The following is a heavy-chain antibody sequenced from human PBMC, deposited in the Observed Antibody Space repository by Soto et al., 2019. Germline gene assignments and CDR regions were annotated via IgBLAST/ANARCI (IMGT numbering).Heavy chain of an antibody. CDR2: IYYSGST. V-gene: IGHV4-30-4*01. D-gene: IGHD3-9*01. CDR3: ARRGHFTRDWLLVRDCYFAL. J-gene: IGHJ2*01. Sequence: QVQLQESGPGLVKPSQTLSLTCTVSGGSMSGDDYYWSWIRQPPGKGLEWIGYIYYSGSTSYNPSLQSRVTMSLDTSNNQLSLKLNSVTAADTAVYYCARRGHFTRDWLLVRDCYFALWGRGTLVSVSS. CDR1: GGSMSGDDYY.